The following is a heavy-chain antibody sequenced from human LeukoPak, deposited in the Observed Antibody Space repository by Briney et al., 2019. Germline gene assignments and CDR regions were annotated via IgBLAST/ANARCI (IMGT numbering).Heavy chain of an antibody. D-gene: IGHD4-17*01. CDR3: AKGGATVIDY. J-gene: IGHJ4*02. CDR1: GFTFSNYW. V-gene: IGHV3-74*01. CDR2: INSDGSST. Sequence: GGSLRLSCAASGFTFSNYWIHWVRQAPGKGLVWVSRINSDGSSTTSADSVKGRFTISRDNAKNTLYLQMNSLRAEDTAVYYCAKGGATVIDYWGQGTLVTVSS.